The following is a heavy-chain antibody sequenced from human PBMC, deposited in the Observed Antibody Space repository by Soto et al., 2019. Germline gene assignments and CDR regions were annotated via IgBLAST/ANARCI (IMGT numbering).Heavy chain of an antibody. CDR1: GFTFSSYG. CDR2: IWYDGSNK. V-gene: IGHV3-33*01. D-gene: IGHD3-10*01. Sequence: GGSLRLSCAASGFTFSSYGMHWVRQAPGKGLEWVAVIWYDGSNKYYADSVKGRFTISRDNSKNTLYLQMNSLRAEDTAVYYCAREEVGGPYYYGMDVWGQGTTVTVSS. J-gene: IGHJ6*02. CDR3: AREEVGGPYYYGMDV.